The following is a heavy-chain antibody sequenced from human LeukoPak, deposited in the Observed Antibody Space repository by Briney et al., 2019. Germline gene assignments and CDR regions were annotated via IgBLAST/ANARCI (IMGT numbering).Heavy chain of an antibody. J-gene: IGHJ4*02. CDR3: TREGSGWYTDY. Sequence: PGGSLRLSCAASGFTFSGSAMHWVRQASGKGLEWVGRIRSKANSYATAYAASVKGRLTISRDDSKNTAYLQMNSPKTEDTAVYYCTREGSGWYTDYWGQGTLVTVSS. V-gene: IGHV3-73*01. CDR2: IRSKANSYAT. D-gene: IGHD6-19*01. CDR1: GFTFSGSA.